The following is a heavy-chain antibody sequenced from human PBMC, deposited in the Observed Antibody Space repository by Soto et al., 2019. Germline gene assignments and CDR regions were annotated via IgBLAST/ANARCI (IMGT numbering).Heavy chain of an antibody. J-gene: IGHJ5*02. CDR2: ISYDGSNK. V-gene: IGHV3-30*18. D-gene: IGHD6-6*01. Sequence: QVQLVESGGGVVQPGRSLRLSCAASGFTFSSYGMHWVRQAPGKGLEWVAVISYDGSNKYYADSVKGRFTISRDNSKNTLYLQMNSLRAEDTAVYYCANAGGARGGWFDPWGQGTLVTVSS. CDR1: GFTFSSYG. CDR3: ANAGGARGGWFDP.